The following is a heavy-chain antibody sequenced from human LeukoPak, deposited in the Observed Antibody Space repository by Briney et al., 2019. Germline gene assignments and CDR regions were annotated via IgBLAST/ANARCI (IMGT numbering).Heavy chain of an antibody. CDR3: ARDRSRYYDTSGYYGY. J-gene: IGHJ4*02. V-gene: IGHV1-2*02. Sequence: ASVKVSCKASGYTLTNYYIHWVRQAPGQGLEWMGWINPNNGGTKYAQKFQGRVTMTRDTSISTAYMDLSRLRSDDTAVYYCARDRSRYYDTSGYYGYWGQGTLVTVSS. CDR2: INPNNGGT. CDR1: GYTLTNYY. D-gene: IGHD3-22*01.